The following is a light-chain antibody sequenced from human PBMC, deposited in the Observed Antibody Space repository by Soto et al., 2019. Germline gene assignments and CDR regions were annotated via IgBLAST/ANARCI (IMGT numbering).Light chain of an antibody. CDR1: SGHSSYA. CDR2: LDSDGSH. J-gene: IGLJ2*01. Sequence: QAVLTQSPSASASLGASVKLTCTLSSGHSSYAIAWHQQQPEKGPRYLMKLDSDGSHTKGXAIPDRFSGSSSGAERYLTISSLQSEDEADYYCQTWGTGIHVVFGGGTKLTVL. V-gene: IGLV4-69*01. CDR3: QTWGTGIHVV.